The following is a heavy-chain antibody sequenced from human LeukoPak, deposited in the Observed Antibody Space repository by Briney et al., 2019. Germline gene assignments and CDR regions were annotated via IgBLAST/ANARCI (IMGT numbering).Heavy chain of an antibody. CDR2: ISSSGSTI. CDR3: ARDRGGAYDFWSGYYTGYFDY. CDR1: GFTFSSYE. Sequence: GGSLRLSCAASGFTFSSYEMNWVRQAPGKGLEWVSYISSSGSTIYYADSVKGRFTISRDNAKNSLYLQMNSLRAEDTAVYYCARDRGGAYDFWSGYYTGYFDYWGQGTLVPVSS. V-gene: IGHV3-48*03. D-gene: IGHD3-3*01. J-gene: IGHJ4*02.